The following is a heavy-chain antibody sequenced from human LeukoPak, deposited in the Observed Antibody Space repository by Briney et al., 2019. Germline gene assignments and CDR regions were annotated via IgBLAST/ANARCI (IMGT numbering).Heavy chain of an antibody. J-gene: IGHJ6*02. CDR1: GYIFTNYW. CDR2: FYPGDSNT. CDR3: ARGFQQLTYYYGMDV. V-gene: IGHV5-51*01. D-gene: IGHD6-13*01. Sequence: GESLKISCKGSGYIFTNYWLGWVRQMPGKGLEWMGIFYPGDSNTRYNPSFQGQVTFSADKSVNTAYLQWSSLRASDTAIYYCARGFQQLTYYYGMDVWGQGTTVTVSS.